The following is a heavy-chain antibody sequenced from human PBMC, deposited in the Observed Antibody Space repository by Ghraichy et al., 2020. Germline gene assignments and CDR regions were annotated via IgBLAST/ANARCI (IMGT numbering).Heavy chain of an antibody. CDR3: ARRVGEGFGVYNWFDP. Sequence: SETLSLTCTVSGYSISSGYYWGWIRQPPGKGLEWIGSIYHSGSTYYNPSLKSRVTISVDTSKNQFSLKLSSVTAADTAVYYCARRVGEGFGVYNWFDPWGQGTLVTVSS. J-gene: IGHJ5*02. CDR1: GYSISSGYY. V-gene: IGHV4-38-2*02. CDR2: IYHSGST. D-gene: IGHD3-10*01.